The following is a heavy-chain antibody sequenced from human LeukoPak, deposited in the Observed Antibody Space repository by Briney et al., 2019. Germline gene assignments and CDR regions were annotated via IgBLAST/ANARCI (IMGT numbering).Heavy chain of an antibody. CDR3: AREYSSSSGGYCFDY. V-gene: IGHV4-39*02. CDR1: GGSISSSTYY. J-gene: IGHJ4*02. CDR2: FYYSGGT. Sequence: SETLSLTCTVSGGSISSSTYYWGWIRQPPGKGLEWIGSFYYSGGTYYNPSLKSRVTISVDTSKNQFSLKLSSVTAADTAVYYCAREYSSSSGGYCFDYWGQGTLVTVSS. D-gene: IGHD6-6*01.